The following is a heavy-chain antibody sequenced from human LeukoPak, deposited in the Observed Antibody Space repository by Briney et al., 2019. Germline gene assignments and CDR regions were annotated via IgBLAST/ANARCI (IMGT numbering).Heavy chain of an antibody. Sequence: GGSLRLSCLVSGLTFRTYTMNWIRQAPGKGLEWVASMSFDGSDQFYADSVRGRFTISRDNSKNTLFSQMSSLRSDDTAVYYCARSLMRPYFDYWGQGTLVSVSS. J-gene: IGHJ4*02. D-gene: IGHD3-10*01. CDR2: MSFDGSDQ. CDR1: GLTFRTYT. CDR3: ARSLMRPYFDY. V-gene: IGHV3-30*04.